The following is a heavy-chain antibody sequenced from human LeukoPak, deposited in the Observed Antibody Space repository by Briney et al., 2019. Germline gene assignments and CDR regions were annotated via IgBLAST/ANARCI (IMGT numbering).Heavy chain of an antibody. CDR1: GYTFTGYY. CDR3: ARDRRQYDILTGHLFDY. V-gene: IGHV1-2*02. Sequence: ASVKVSCKASGYTFTGYYMHWVRQAPGQGLEWMGWINPNSGGTNYAQKFQGRVTMTRDTSISTAYMELSRLRSDDTAVYYCARDRRQYDILTGHLFDYWGQGTLVTVSS. J-gene: IGHJ4*02. CDR2: INPNSGGT. D-gene: IGHD3-9*01.